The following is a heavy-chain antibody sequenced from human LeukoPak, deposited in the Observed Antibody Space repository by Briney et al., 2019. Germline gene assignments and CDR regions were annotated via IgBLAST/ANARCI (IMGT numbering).Heavy chain of an antibody. V-gene: IGHV3-30*18. CDR1: GFTFSSYG. CDR2: ISYDGSNK. CDR3: AKGAYSSGWGNDY. J-gene: IGHJ4*02. D-gene: IGHD6-19*01. Sequence: GRSLRLSCAASGFTFSSYGMHWVRQAPGKGLEWVAVISYDGSNKYYADSVKGRFTISRDNSKNTLYLQMNSLRAEDTAVYYCAKGAYSSGWGNDYWGQGTLVTVSS.